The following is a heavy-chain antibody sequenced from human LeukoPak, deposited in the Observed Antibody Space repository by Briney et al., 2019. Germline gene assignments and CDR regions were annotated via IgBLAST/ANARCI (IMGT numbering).Heavy chain of an antibody. CDR1: GFTFDDYA. J-gene: IGHJ3*02. D-gene: IGHD5-18*01. CDR3: AKDGALRGYSSIDN. CDR2: ISWHGGST. V-gene: IGHV3-43D*04. Sequence: PGGSLRLSCAASGFTFDDYAMHWVRQAPGKGLEWVSLISWHGGSTYYADSVKGRFTISRDNSKNSLYLQMNSLRAEDTALYYCAKDGALRGYSSIDNWGQGTVVTVSS.